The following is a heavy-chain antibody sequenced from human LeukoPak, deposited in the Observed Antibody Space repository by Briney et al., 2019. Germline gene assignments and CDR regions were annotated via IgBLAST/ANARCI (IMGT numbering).Heavy chain of an antibody. J-gene: IGHJ4*02. Sequence: PGGSLRLSCAASGFTFSSYAMSWVRQAPGKGLEWVSAISGSGGSTYYADSVKGRFTISRDNSKTTLYLQMNSLRAADTAVYYCAKRTHVDTAMVFEYYFDYWGQGTLVTVSS. CDR3: AKRTHVDTAMVFEYYFDY. CDR1: GFTFSSYA. V-gene: IGHV3-23*01. CDR2: ISGSGGST. D-gene: IGHD5-18*01.